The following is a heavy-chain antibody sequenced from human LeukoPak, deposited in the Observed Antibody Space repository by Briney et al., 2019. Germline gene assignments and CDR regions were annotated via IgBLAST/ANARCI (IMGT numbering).Heavy chain of an antibody. CDR2: VWYDGSNK. V-gene: IGHV3-33*01. CDR1: GFTFSDNG. J-gene: IGHJ5*02. D-gene: IGHD6-13*01. Sequence: GGSLRLSCAASGFTFSDNGMHWVRQAPGKGLEWVAVVWYDGSNKFYADSVKGRFTISRDNSKNTVYLEMNSPRVEDTAVYYCARDWPNRIAAAGIWFDPWGQGTLVTVSS. CDR3: ARDWPNRIAAAGIWFDP.